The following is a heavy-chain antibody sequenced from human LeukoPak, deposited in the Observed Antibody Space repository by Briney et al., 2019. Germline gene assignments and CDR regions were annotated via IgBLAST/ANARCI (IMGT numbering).Heavy chain of an antibody. CDR2: ISSRSTVI. CDR3: AREAVAGRGFDY. Sequence: GGSLRLSCAASGFTFSTYSMTWVRQAPGKGLEWASYISSRSTVIYYADSLRGRFTISRDNAKNSLYLQVNSLRVEDTALYFCAREAVAGRGFDYWGQGALVTVSS. J-gene: IGHJ4*02. CDR1: GFTFSTYS. D-gene: IGHD6-19*01. V-gene: IGHV3-48*01.